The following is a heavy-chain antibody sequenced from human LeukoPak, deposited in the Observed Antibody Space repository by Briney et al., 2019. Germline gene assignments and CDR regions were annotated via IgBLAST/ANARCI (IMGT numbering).Heavy chain of an antibody. V-gene: IGHV4-59*01. CDR1: GGSISSYY. CDR2: IYYSGST. CDR3: AREENAVFDY. Sequence: PSETLSLTCTVSGGSISSYYWSWIRQPPGKGLERIGYIYYSGSTNYNPSLKSRVTISVDTSKNQFSLKLSSVTAADTAVYYCAREENAVFDYWGQGTLVTVSS. J-gene: IGHJ4*02. D-gene: IGHD2-2*01.